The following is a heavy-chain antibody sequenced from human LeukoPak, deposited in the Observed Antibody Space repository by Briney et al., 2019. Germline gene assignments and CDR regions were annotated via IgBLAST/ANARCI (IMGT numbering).Heavy chain of an antibody. CDR1: GFTFRSYE. J-gene: IGHJ3*02. CDR3: ARDGYGSGSYYAFDM. Sequence: GGSLRLSCAASGFTFRSYEMNWVRQAPGKGLEWVSYISSSGSSIHYADSVKGRFTISRDNAKNSLYLQMNSLRAEDTAVYYCARDGYGSGSYYAFDMWGQGTMVTVS. D-gene: IGHD3-10*01. CDR2: ISSSGSSI. V-gene: IGHV3-48*03.